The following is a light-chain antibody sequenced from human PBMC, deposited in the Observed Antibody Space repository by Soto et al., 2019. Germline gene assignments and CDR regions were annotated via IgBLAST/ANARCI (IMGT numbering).Light chain of an antibody. CDR3: QQYNNWPRT. Sequence: DIQMTQSPSTLSASVGDRVTITCRASQSISVWLAWYQQKAGKAPNLLIYKASRLESGVPSRFSGSGSGTEFTLTISSLQSEDFAVYYCQQYNNWPRTFGQGTKVEIK. V-gene: IGKV1-5*03. CDR1: QSISVW. CDR2: KAS. J-gene: IGKJ1*01.